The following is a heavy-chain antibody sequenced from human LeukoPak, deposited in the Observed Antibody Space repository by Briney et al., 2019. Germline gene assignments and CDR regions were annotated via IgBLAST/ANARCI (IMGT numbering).Heavy chain of an antibody. Sequence: PSETLSLTCTVSGGSISSYYWSWIRQPAGKGLEWIGLIYTSGSTNYNPSLKSRVTMSVDTSKNQLSLKLNSVTAADTAVYYCARDGPYCTNGICYSRYYFDYWGQGTLVTVSS. V-gene: IGHV4-4*07. CDR1: GGSISSYY. D-gene: IGHD2-8*01. CDR3: ARDGPYCTNGICYSRYYFDY. CDR2: IYTSGST. J-gene: IGHJ4*02.